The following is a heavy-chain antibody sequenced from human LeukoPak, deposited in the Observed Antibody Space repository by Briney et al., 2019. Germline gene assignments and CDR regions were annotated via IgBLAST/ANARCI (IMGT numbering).Heavy chain of an antibody. Sequence: GGSLRLSCAASGFTFSRFWMSWVRQAPGKGLEWVATMNQDGSERYYVDSVKGRCTISRDNAKNSLYLQMNNLRTEDTAVYYCASGSYRENFDYWGQGTLVTVSS. CDR2: MNQDGSER. V-gene: IGHV3-7*01. D-gene: IGHD3-16*02. CDR3: ASGSYRENFDY. J-gene: IGHJ4*02. CDR1: GFTFSRFW.